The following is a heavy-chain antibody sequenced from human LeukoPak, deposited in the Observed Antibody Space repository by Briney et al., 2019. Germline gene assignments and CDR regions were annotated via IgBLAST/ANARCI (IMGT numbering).Heavy chain of an antibody. CDR3: ARVPVLRFLEWLPLDAFDI. CDR2: INHSGST. CDR1: GGSFSGCY. V-gene: IGHV4-34*01. J-gene: IGHJ3*02. Sequence: SETLSLTCAVYGGSFSGCYWSWIRQPPGKGLEWIGEINHSGSTNYNPSLKSRVTISVDTSKNQFSLKLSSVTAADTAVYYCARVPVLRFLEWLPLDAFDIWGQGTMVTISS. D-gene: IGHD3-3*01.